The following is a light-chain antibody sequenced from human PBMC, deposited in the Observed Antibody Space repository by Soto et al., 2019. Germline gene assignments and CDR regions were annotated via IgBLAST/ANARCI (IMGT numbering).Light chain of an antibody. CDR1: RSNIGNNY. CDR2: RNN. V-gene: IGLV1-47*01. CDR3: AVWDDSLNVV. J-gene: IGLJ2*01. Sequence: QSVLTQPPSASGTPGQRVTISCSGSRSNIGNNYVNWYQQLPGTAPKILMYRNNQRASGVPDRFSGSKSGTSASLAISGLRSADDADDYCAVWDDSLNVVFGGGTKLTVL.